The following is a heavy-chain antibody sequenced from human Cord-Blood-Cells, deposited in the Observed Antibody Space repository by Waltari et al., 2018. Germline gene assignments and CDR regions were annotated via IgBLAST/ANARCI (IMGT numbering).Heavy chain of an antibody. D-gene: IGHD2-2*01. CDR3: ATDLKFGGRGTSCCNWFDP. CDR2: FDPEDGET. V-gene: IGHV1-24*01. J-gene: IGHJ5*02. Sequence: QVQLVQSGAEVKKPGASVKVSCKVSGYTLTELSMHWVRQAPGKGLGWMGGFDPEDGETIYAQKFQGRVTMTEDTSTDTAYMELSSLRSEDTAVYYCATDLKFGGRGTSCCNWFDPWGQGTLVTVSS. CDR1: GYTLTELS.